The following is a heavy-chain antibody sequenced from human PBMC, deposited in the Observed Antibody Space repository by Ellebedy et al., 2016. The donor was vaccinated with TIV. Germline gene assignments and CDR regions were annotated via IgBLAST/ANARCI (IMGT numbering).Heavy chain of an antibody. V-gene: IGHV1-18*01. CDR1: GYTFTSYA. J-gene: IGHJ3*01. D-gene: IGHD4-23*01. CDR2: ISGYNGNT. Sequence: AASVKVSCKASGYTFTSYAMNWVRQAPGQGLEWMAWISGYNGNTHYAQQFQDRVTTTTDTATSTAYMELRSLRSDDTAVYYCAKERGTVLIPEAFDVWGQGTVVIVSS. CDR3: AKERGTVLIPEAFDV.